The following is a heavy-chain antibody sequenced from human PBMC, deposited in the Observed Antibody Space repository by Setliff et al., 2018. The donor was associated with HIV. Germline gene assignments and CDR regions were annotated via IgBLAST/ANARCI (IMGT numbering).Heavy chain of an antibody. V-gene: IGHV4-59*01. CDR2: VFYSGDT. Sequence: PSETLSLTCTASGGSISSYYWSWIRQPPGKGLEWIGFVFYSGDTSYNPSLKRRVTISVDTSKNQISLKLRSVTAADTAVYYCARGWLQFGWFDPWGQGTLVTVS. CDR3: ARGWLQFGWFDP. CDR1: GGSISSYY. J-gene: IGHJ5*02. D-gene: IGHD5-12*01.